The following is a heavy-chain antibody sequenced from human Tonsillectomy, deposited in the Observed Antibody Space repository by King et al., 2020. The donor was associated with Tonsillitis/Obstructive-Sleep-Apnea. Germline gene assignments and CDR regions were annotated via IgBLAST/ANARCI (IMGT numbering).Heavy chain of an antibody. J-gene: IGHJ6*03. CDR2: INHSGST. D-gene: IGHD2-2*01. CDR1: GGSFSGYY. V-gene: IGHV4-34*01. CDR3: ARGEVVVVPAARYYYYYMDV. Sequence: VQLPQWGAGLLKPSETLSLPCAVYGGSFSGYYWSWIRQPPGKGLEWIGEINHSGSTNYNPSLKSRVTISVDTSKNQFSLKLSSVTAADTAVYYCARGEVVVVPAARYYYYYMDVWGKGTTVTVSS.